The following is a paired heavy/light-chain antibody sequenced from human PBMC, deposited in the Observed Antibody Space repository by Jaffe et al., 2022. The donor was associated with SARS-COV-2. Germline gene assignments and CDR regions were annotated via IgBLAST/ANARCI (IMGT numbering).Light chain of an antibody. CDR3: MQTLQHLT. J-gene: IGKJ4*01. V-gene: IGKV2D-29*02. CDR2: EVS. Sequence: DIVMTQTPLSLSVTPGQPASISCKSSQSLLYSDGKTYLYWYLQKPGHSPQLLIYEVSNRFSGVPDRFSGSGSGTDFTLKISRVEAEDVGIYYCMQTLQHLTFGGGTKVEIK. CDR1: QSLLYSDGKTY.
Heavy chain of an antibody. V-gene: IGHV3-23*04. J-gene: IGHJ6*03. D-gene: IGHD2-21*01. CDR2: ISGVGDKT. CDR1: GFTFSIYA. Sequence: EVQLVESGGGLVQPGGSLRLSCAASGFTFSIYAMNWVRQAPGKGLEWVSAISGVGDKTYYVDSVKGRFTISRDNSRNTLYLQMNSLRADDTALYYCAKGGVEYCGGGHCYHYYYMDVWGKGTTVTVSS. CDR3: AKGGVEYCGGGHCYHYYYMDV.